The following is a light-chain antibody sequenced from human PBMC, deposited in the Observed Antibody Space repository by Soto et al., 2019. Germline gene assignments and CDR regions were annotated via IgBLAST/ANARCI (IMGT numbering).Light chain of an antibody. J-gene: IGLJ1*01. CDR3: CSYAGGYTFV. CDR2: DVN. CDR1: INDVGDYDY. V-gene: IGLV2-11*01. Sequence: QSALTQPRSVSGSPGLSVTSSCTGTINDVGDYDYVSWYQQYPGKAPKLIIYDVNKRPSGVPDRFSGSKSGNTASLTISALQAEDEADYYCCSYAGGYTFVFGTGTKFTVL.